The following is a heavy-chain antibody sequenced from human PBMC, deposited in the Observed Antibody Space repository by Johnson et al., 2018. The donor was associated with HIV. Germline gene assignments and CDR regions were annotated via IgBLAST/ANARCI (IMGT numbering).Heavy chain of an antibody. Sequence: VQLVESGGGLVNPGGSLRLSCAASGFTFSDYYMSWIRQAPGKGLEWVSYISSSGSTIYYADSVKGRFTISRDNAKNTLYLQMNSLRAEDTALYYCATRGMVVASNFGDAFDIWGQGTMVTVS. CDR3: ATRGMVVASNFGDAFDI. D-gene: IGHD2-21*01. V-gene: IGHV3-11*01. J-gene: IGHJ3*02. CDR1: GFTFSDYY. CDR2: ISSSGSTI.